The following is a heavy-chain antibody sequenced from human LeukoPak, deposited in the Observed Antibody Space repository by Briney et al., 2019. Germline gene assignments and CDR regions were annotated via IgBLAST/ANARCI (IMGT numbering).Heavy chain of an antibody. CDR3: ARGAAGTGAADY. D-gene: IGHD6-13*01. V-gene: IGHV4-59*01. CDR1: GGSISSYY. CDR2: THYSGST. Sequence: IPSETLSLTCTVSGGSISSYYWSWIRQPPGKGLEWIGYTHYSGSTKYNPSLKSRLTISVDSSKNQFSLRLSSVTAADTAVYFCARGAAGTGAADYWGQGTLVTVSS. J-gene: IGHJ4*02.